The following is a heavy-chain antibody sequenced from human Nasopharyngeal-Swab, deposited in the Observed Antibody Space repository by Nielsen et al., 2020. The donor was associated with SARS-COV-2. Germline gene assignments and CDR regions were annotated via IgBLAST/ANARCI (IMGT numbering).Heavy chain of an antibody. V-gene: IGHV3-48*03. Sequence: GGSLRLSCAASGFTFSSYNMNWVRQAPGKGLEWVSYISSSGSTIYYADSVKGRFTISRDNAKNSLYLQMNSLRAEDTAVYYCAREATPDAFDIWGQGTMVTVSS. CDR2: ISSSGSTI. J-gene: IGHJ3*02. CDR1: GFTFSSYN. CDR3: AREATPDAFDI.